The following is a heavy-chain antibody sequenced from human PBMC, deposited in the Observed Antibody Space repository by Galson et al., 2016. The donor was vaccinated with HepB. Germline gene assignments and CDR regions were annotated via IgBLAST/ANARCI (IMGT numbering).Heavy chain of an antibody. V-gene: IGHV3-74*01. CDR3: AASPRGWLQHDF. CDR1: GFTSSSYV. J-gene: IGHJ4*02. Sequence: SLRLSCAASGFTSSSYVMHWVRQPPGKGPVWVSRINADGRTTFDADSVKGRFTISRDNAKNTLYLQMNSLRVEDTAVYYCAASPRGWLQHDFWGQGTLVTVAS. CDR2: INADGRTT. D-gene: IGHD5-24*01.